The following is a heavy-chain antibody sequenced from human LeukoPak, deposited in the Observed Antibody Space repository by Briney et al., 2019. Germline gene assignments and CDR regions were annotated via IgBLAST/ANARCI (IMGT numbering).Heavy chain of an antibody. CDR1: GFTVNTNA. Sequence: PGGSLRLSCAASGFTVNTNAMSWVRQASGKGLEWVSAIRGSGGSTYYADSVQGRFTISRDNSRNTLYLQMSSLRAEDTALYYCATFGVIVRNNYLDYWGQGALVAVSS. CDR3: ATFGVIVRNNYLDY. V-gene: IGHV3-23*01. CDR2: IRGSGGST. J-gene: IGHJ4*02. D-gene: IGHD3-3*01.